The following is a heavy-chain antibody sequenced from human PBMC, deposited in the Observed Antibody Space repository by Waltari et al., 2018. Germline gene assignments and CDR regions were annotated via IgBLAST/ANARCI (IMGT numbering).Heavy chain of an antibody. CDR1: GGSFSGYY. V-gene: IGHV4-34*01. D-gene: IGHD1-20*01. J-gene: IGHJ4*02. CDR2: INHSGST. CDR3: ASRRITGTPQVVGYFDY. Sequence: QVQLQQWGAGLLKPSETLSLTCAVYGGSFSGYYCSWIRQPPGKGLEWIGEINHSGSTNYNPSLKSRVTISVDTSKNQFSLKLSSVTAADTAVYYCASRRITGTPQVVGYFDYWGQGTLVTVSS.